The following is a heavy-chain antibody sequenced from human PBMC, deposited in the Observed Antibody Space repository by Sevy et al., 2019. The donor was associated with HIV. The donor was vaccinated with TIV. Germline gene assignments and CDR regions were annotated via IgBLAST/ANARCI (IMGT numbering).Heavy chain of an antibody. J-gene: IGHJ4*02. V-gene: IGHV3-53*01. CDR1: GFTVSSNS. CDR3: RGSQWDHGSGSFYFAS. D-gene: IGHD3-10*01. CDR2: ISGGVRT. Sequence: GGALRLSCATSGFTVSSNSMSWVRQAPGKGLECVSVISGGVRTYYADSVKGGFTISRDNSENTLYLQISSLKAEDTAVYYCRGSQWDHGSGSFYFASWGQGTLVTVSS.